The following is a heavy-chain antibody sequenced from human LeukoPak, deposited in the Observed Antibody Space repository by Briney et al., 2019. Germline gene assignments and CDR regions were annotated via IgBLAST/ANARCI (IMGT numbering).Heavy chain of an antibody. J-gene: IGHJ3*02. Sequence: SETLSLTCTVSGGSISSYYWSWIRQPPGKGLEWIGYIYYSGSTNYNPSLKSRVTISVDTSKNQFSLKLSSVTAADTAVYYCATSLFDFDAFAIWGQGTMVTVSS. CDR1: GGSISSYY. D-gene: IGHD3-9*01. CDR2: IYYSGST. V-gene: IGHV4-59*01. CDR3: ATSLFDFDAFAI.